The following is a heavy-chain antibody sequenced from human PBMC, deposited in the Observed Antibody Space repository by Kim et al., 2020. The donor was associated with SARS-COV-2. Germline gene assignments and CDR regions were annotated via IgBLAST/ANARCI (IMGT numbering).Heavy chain of an antibody. Sequence: SVKVSCKASGFTFTSSAVQWVRQARGQRLEWIGWIVVGSGNTNYAQKFQERVTITRDMSTSTAYMELSSLRSEDTAVYYCAARPMVRGLFDYWGQGTLVTVSS. CDR3: AARPMVRGLFDY. J-gene: IGHJ4*02. CDR2: IVVGSGNT. V-gene: IGHV1-58*01. CDR1: GFTFTSSA. D-gene: IGHD3-10*01.